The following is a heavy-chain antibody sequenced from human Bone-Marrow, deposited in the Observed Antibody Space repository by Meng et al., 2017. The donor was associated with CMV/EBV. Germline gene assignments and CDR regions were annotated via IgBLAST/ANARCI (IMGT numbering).Heavy chain of an antibody. CDR1: GGTFSSYT. V-gene: IGHV1-69*02. D-gene: IGHD2-2*01. Sequence: SVKVSCKASGGTFSSYTISWVRQAPGQGLEWMGRIIPILGIANYAQKFQGRVTITADKSTSTAYMELSSLRSEETAVYYCASSCSSTSCYLVLFQHWGQGTLVTVSS. J-gene: IGHJ1*01. CDR3: ASSCSSTSCYLVLFQH. CDR2: IIPILGIA.